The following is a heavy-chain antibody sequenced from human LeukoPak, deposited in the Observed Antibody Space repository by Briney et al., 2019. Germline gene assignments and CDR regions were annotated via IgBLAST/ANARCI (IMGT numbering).Heavy chain of an antibody. CDR2: ISGSDGST. J-gene: IGHJ4*02. D-gene: IGHD3-9*01. CDR3: AKLSGYDILTGYFDY. V-gene: IGHV3-23*01. CDR1: GFTFSNYA. Sequence: PGGSLRLSCAASGFTFSNYAMSWVRQAPGKGLEWVSAISGSDGSTNYADSVKGRFTISRDNSKNTLYLQMNSLRAEDTAVYYCAKLSGYDILTGYFDYWGQGTLVTVSS.